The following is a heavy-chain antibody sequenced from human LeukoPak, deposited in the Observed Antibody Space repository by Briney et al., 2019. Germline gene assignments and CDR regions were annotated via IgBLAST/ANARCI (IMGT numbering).Heavy chain of an antibody. CDR2: NYPSDSYN. CDR3: ARPYASGSSLLSSDYYFDY. D-gene: IGHD3-10*01. Sequence: GESLKISSKGSGYSITSYWIGWVRQIPGKGLEWVGINYPSDSYNRYSPYFQGPVTVSAAESLSTAYPHSITPKASDTSIYFRARPYASGSSLLSSDYYFDYWGQGTLVTVSS. J-gene: IGHJ4*02. CDR1: GYSITSYW. V-gene: IGHV5-51*01.